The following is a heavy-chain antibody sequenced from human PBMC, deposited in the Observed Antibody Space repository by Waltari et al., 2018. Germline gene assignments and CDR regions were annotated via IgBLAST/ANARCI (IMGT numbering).Heavy chain of an antibody. Sequence: QVQLVESGGGVVQPGRSLRLSCAASGFTFSSYAMHWVRQAPGKGLDWVAVISYDGSNKYYADSVKGRFTISRDNSKNTLYLQMNSLRAEDTAVYYCARVVTIFDYYGMDVWGQGTTVTVSS. CDR3: ARVVTIFDYYGMDV. CDR1: GFTFSSYA. V-gene: IGHV3-30*01. CDR2: ISYDGSNK. D-gene: IGHD3-3*01. J-gene: IGHJ6*02.